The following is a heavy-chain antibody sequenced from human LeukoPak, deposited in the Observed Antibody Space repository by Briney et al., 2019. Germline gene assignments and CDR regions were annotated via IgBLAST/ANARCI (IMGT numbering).Heavy chain of an antibody. J-gene: IGHJ4*02. CDR2: INPSGGST. CDR3: ARAETGGIAAAGVVDY. CDR1: GYTFTSYY. D-gene: IGHD6-13*01. V-gene: IGHV1-46*01. Sequence: GASVKVSCKASGYTFTSYYMHWLRQAPGQGLEWMGIINPSGGSTSYAQKFQGRVTMTRDTSTSTVYMELSSLRSEDTAVYYCARAETGGIAAAGVVDYWGQGTLVTVSS.